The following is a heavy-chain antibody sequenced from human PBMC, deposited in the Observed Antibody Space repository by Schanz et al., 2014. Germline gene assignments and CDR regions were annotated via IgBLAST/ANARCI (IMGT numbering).Heavy chain of an antibody. V-gene: IGHV3-33*01. CDR1: GFNFANHA. D-gene: IGHD2-21*01. CDR3: AREDCSATSCYFRY. J-gene: IGHJ4*02. Sequence: QVQVVESGGGVVQPERSLRLSCAASGFNFANHAIHWVRQGQGNGLQWVAVIRYDGRNKNFVESVKGRFTISRDNSNNTVYLQMNTLRAEDTAVYYCAREDCSATSCYFRYWGQGTLXTVSS. CDR2: IRYDGRNK.